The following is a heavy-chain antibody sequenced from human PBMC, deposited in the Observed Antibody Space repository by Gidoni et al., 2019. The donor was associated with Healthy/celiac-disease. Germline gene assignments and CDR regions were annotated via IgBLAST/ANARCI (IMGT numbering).Heavy chain of an antibody. J-gene: IGHJ4*02. D-gene: IGHD3-22*01. CDR1: GFTFSSYA. Sequence: EVQLLESGGGLVQPGGSLRLSCAASGFTFSSYAMSWVRQAPGKGLEGVSAIRGSGGSTYYADSVKGRFTISRDNSKNTLYLQMNSLRAEDTAVYYWAKSYDSSGYYPLDYWGQGTLVTVSS. CDR2: IRGSGGST. CDR3: AKSYDSSGYYPLDY. V-gene: IGHV3-23*01.